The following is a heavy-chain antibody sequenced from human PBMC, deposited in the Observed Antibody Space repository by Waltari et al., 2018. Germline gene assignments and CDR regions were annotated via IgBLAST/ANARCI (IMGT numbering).Heavy chain of an antibody. V-gene: IGHV1-69*02. CDR1: GGTFSSYT. Sequence: QVQLVQSGAEVKKPGSSVKVSCKASGGTFSSYTISWVRQAPGQGLEWMGRIIPILGIANYAQKFQGRVTITEDKSTSTAYMELSSLRSEDTAVYYCARGDSSGYYSPSAPDYWGQGTLVTVSS. J-gene: IGHJ4*02. CDR2: IIPILGIA. CDR3: ARGDSSGYYSPSAPDY. D-gene: IGHD3-22*01.